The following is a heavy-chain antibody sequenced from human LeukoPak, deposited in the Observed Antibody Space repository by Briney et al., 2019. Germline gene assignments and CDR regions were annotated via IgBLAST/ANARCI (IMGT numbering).Heavy chain of an antibody. CDR2: IHYSGRA. J-gene: IGHJ6*02. V-gene: IGHV4-59*01. D-gene: IGHD3-16*01. CDR3: VRFGVNYDMDV. CDR1: GGSISGYY. Sequence: SETLSLTCSVSGGSISGYYWTWVRQPPGKGLEWIGQIHYSGRADYNPSLKSRITMSVDTSRNQISLKLSSVTAADTAIYYCVRFGVNYDMDVWGQGTTVTV.